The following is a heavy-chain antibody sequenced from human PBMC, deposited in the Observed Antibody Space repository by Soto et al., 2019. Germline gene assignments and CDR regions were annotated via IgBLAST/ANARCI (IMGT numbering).Heavy chain of an antibody. CDR3: AHRRSSGYDWGPNWFDP. CDR1: GFSLSTSGVG. CDR2: IYWDDDK. J-gene: IGHJ5*02. V-gene: IGHV2-5*02. D-gene: IGHD5-12*01. Sequence: QITLKESGPTLVKPTQTLTLTCTFSGFSLSTSGVGVGWIRQPPGKDLEWLALIYWDDDKRYSPSLKSRLTITKDTSKNQVVLTMTNMDPVDTATYYCAHRRSSGYDWGPNWFDPWGQGTLVTVSS.